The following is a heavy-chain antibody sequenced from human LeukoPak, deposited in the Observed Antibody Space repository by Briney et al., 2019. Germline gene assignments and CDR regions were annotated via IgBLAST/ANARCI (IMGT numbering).Heavy chain of an antibody. Sequence: SETLSLTCTVSGGSISSYYWSWIRQPAGKGLEWIGRIHTSGSTNYNPSLKSRVTMSADTSKNQFSLKLSSVTAADTAVYYCARDSPKEVRGANNRLGYYYYMDVWGKETTVTISS. J-gene: IGHJ6*03. D-gene: IGHD3-10*01. V-gene: IGHV4-4*07. CDR2: IHTSGST. CDR1: GGSISSYY. CDR3: ARDSPKEVRGANNRLGYYYYMDV.